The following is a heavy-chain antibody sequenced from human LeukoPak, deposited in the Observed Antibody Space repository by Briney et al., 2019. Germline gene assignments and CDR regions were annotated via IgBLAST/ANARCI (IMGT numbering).Heavy chain of an antibody. Sequence: GGSLRLSCAASGFTFTNYAMSWVRQAPGKGLEWVSGINSGGGGTYYADSVKGRFTISRDNSKNTVYLQMNSLRAEDTAVYYCAKGGSGYSSVWLDLWGQGTLVTVSS. V-gene: IGHV3-23*01. CDR3: AKGGSGYSSVWLDL. CDR2: INSGGGGT. D-gene: IGHD6-19*01. J-gene: IGHJ5*02. CDR1: GFTFTNYA.